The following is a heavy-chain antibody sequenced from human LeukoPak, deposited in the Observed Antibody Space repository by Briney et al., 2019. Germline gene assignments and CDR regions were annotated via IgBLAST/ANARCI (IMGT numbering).Heavy chain of an antibody. V-gene: IGHV1-8*01. CDR3: ARGPPERTYSDF. Sequence: ASVTVSCKPSGYTFSKYDVNWVRQAPGQGLEWMGWMKPNSGQTGYAQRFQGRIIMTRNTSISTAYMQLNSLTSEDTAKYYCARGPPERTYSDFWGQGTLVTVSS. CDR2: MKPNSGQT. J-gene: IGHJ4*02. D-gene: IGHD4-11*01. CDR1: GYTFSKYD.